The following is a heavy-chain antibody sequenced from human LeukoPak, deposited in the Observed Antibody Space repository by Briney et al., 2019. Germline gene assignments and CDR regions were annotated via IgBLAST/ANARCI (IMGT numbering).Heavy chain of an antibody. CDR1: GGSISSYY. Sequence: SETLSLTCTVSGGSISSYYWSWIRQPPGKGLEWIGEINHSGSTNYNPSLKSRVTISVDTSKNQFSLKLSSVTAADTAVYYCARGKYVATIRNAFDIWGQGTMVTVSS. D-gene: IGHD5-12*01. J-gene: IGHJ3*02. CDR2: INHSGST. CDR3: ARGKYVATIRNAFDI. V-gene: IGHV4-34*01.